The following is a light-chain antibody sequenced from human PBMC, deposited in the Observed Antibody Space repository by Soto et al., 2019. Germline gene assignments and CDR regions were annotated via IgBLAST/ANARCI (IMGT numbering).Light chain of an antibody. CDR1: QSVDSY. Sequence: EIVLTPSPASLSLSPGERATLSCRASQSVDSYLVWYQQKPGQAPRLLIFGASNRATGIPARFSGSGSGTDFTLTINSLEPDDFAVYYCQQRDSWPITFGQGTRLEI. V-gene: IGKV3-11*01. CDR3: QQRDSWPIT. J-gene: IGKJ5*01. CDR2: GAS.